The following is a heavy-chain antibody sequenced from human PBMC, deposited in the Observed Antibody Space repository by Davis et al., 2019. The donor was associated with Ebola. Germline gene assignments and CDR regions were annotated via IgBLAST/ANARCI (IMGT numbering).Heavy chain of an antibody. CDR3: ARERLGYCSGGSCSEDY. CDR2: ISSSSRYI. J-gene: IGHJ4*02. D-gene: IGHD2-15*01. Sequence: AGSLRLSCAASGFTFSSYSMNWVRQAPGKGLEWVASISSSSRYIYYADSVKGRFTISRDNAKNSLYLQMNSLRAEDTAVYYCARERLGYCSGGSCSEDYWGQGTLVTVSS. CDR1: GFTFSSYS. V-gene: IGHV3-21*01.